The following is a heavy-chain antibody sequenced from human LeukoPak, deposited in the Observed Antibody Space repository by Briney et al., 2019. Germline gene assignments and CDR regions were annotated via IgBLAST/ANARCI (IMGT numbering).Heavy chain of an antibody. V-gene: IGHV3-7*03. D-gene: IGHD2-2*01. Sequence: PGGSLRLSCAVSGFTFSSYWMNWVRQAPGMGLEWVASIRLDGGEKSYVDSVKGRFTISRDNSKNTLYLQMNSLRAEDTAVYYCADFDIVVVPAAIDAFDIWGQGTMVTVSS. CDR3: ADFDIVVVPAAIDAFDI. CDR1: GFTFSSYW. J-gene: IGHJ3*02. CDR2: IRLDGGEK.